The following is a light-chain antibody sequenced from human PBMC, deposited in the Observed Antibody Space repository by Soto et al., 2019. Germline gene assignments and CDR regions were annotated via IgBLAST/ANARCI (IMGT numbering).Light chain of an antibody. CDR3: QQYDNLPIT. J-gene: IGKJ5*01. Sequence: DIQMTQSPSSLSASVGDRVTITCQASQDISNYLNWYQQTPGKAPKLLIYDASNLETGVPSRFSGSGSGTDFTFTISSLQPEGIATYYCQQYDNLPITFGQGTRLEIK. V-gene: IGKV1-33*01. CDR1: QDISNY. CDR2: DAS.